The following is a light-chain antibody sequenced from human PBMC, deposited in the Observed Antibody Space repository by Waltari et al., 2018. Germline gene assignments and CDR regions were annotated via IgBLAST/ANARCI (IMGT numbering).Light chain of an antibody. Sequence: SSELTQDPAVSVALGQTVRITCQGDSLRSYYASWYQQKPRQAPVIVIYGKNNRPSGIPDRFSGYSSGNTASLTITGAQAEDEADYYCSSRDSSGNHVLFGGGTKLTVL. J-gene: IGLJ2*01. V-gene: IGLV3-19*01. CDR3: SSRDSSGNHVL. CDR1: SLRSYY. CDR2: GKN.